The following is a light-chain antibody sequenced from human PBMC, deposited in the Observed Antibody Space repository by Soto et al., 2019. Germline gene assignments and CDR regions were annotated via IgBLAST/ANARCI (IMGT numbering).Light chain of an antibody. Sequence: EIVMTQSPATLSVSPGERATLSCRASQSVSSNLAWYQQKPGQAPRLLIYGASTRATGIPARFSGSGSGTEFTLTISSLHSEDFAVYYCQQWVTFGQGTKLEIK. CDR3: QQWVT. CDR2: GAS. V-gene: IGKV3-15*01. J-gene: IGKJ2*01. CDR1: QSVSSN.